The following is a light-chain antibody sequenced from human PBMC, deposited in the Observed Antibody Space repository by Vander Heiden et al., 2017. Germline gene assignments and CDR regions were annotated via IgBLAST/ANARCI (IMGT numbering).Light chain of an antibody. Sequence: QSALTQPASVSGSPGQSITISCTGTTSNVGSYNHVSWYQQHPGKLPKLIIYEVTKRTSGISYRFSGSKSGNTASLTIIGLQTEDEADYYCCSYALTSWLFGGGTRLTVL. CDR1: TSNVGSYNH. CDR2: EVT. CDR3: CSYALTSWL. V-gene: IGLV2-23*02. J-gene: IGLJ3*02.